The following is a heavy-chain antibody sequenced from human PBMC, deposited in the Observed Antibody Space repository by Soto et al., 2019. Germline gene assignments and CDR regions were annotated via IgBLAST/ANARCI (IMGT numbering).Heavy chain of an antibody. CDR3: ARDYYGGNAYYYGMDV. J-gene: IGHJ6*02. V-gene: IGHV1-69*08. D-gene: IGHD4-17*01. Sequence: QVQLVQSGAEVKKPGSSVKVSCKASGGTFSSYTISWVRQAPGQGLEWMGRIIPILGIANYAQKFQGRVTITXXKXTXXAYMELSSLRSEDTAVYYCARDYYGGNAYYYGMDVWGQGTTVTVSS. CDR2: IIPILGIA. CDR1: GGTFSSYT.